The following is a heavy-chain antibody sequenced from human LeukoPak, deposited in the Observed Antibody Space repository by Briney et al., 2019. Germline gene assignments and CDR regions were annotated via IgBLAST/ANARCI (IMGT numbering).Heavy chain of an antibody. CDR2: IYYSGST. Sequence: SETLSLTCTVSGGSISSSSYYWGWIRQPPGKGLEWIGSIYYSGSTYYNPSLKSRVTISVDTSKNQFSLKLSSVTAADTAVYYCARGISRGLFTMVRGAGSVDYWGQGTLVTVSS. V-gene: IGHV4-39*07. D-gene: IGHD3-10*01. J-gene: IGHJ4*02. CDR1: GGSISSSSYY. CDR3: ARGISRGLFTMVRGAGSVDY.